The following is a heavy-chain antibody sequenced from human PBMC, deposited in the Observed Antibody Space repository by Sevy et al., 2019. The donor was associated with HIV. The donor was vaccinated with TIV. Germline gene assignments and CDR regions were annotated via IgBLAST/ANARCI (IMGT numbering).Heavy chain of an antibody. CDR3: ARDHGYSYGTGYYFDY. CDR2: ISYDGSNK. J-gene: IGHJ4*02. D-gene: IGHD5-18*01. V-gene: IGHV3-30-3*01. Sequence: GGSLRLSCAASGFTFSSYAMHWVRQAPGKGLEWVAVISYDGSNKYYADSVKGRFTISRDNSKNPLYLQMNSLRAEDTAVYYCARDHGYSYGTGYYFDYWGQGTLVTVSS. CDR1: GFTFSSYA.